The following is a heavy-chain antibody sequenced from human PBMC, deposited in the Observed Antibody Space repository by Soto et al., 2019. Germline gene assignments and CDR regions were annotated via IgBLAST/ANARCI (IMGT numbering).Heavy chain of an antibody. CDR3: ARQTYYYDSSGYYYHWYFDL. J-gene: IGHJ2*01. Sequence: QLQLQESGSGLVKPSQTLSLTCAVSGGSISSGGYSWSWIRQPPGKGLEWIGYIYHSGSTYYNPSLKSRGTISVDRSKNQFALKLSSVTAADTAVYYCARQTYYYDSSGYYYHWYFDLWGRGTLVTVSS. D-gene: IGHD3-22*01. V-gene: IGHV4-30-2*01. CDR1: GGSISSGGYS. CDR2: IYHSGST.